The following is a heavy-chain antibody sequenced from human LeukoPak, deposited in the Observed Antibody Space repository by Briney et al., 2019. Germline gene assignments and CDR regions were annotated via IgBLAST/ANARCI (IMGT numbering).Heavy chain of an antibody. CDR2: IYYSGST. D-gene: IGHD3-10*01. CDR1: GGSISSYY. CDR3: ARHDGTYYYGSGSYTPSGRSWFDP. Sequence: SETLSLTCTVSGGSISSYYWSWIRQPPGKGLEWIGYIYYSGSTNYNPSLKSRVTISVDTSKNQFSLKLSSVTAADTAVYYCARHDGTYYYGSGSYTPSGRSWFDPWGQGTLVTVSS. V-gene: IGHV4-59*08. J-gene: IGHJ5*02.